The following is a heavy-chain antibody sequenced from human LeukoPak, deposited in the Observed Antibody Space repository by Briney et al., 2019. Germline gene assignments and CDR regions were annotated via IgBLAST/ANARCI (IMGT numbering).Heavy chain of an antibody. D-gene: IGHD1-26*01. CDR3: ARLMGSYYPLDY. V-gene: IGHV4-59*01. CDR1: GRSISSYY. Sequence: SETLSLTCTVSGRSISSYYWSWIRQPPGKGLEWVGYIYYSGSTNYNPSLKSRVTLSVDTSKNHSSLQLSSVTTADTAVYYCARLMGSYYPLDYWGQGTLVTVCS. CDR2: IYYSGST. J-gene: IGHJ4*02.